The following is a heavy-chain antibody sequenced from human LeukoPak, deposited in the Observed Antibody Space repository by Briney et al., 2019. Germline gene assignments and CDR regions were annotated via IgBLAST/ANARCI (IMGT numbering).Heavy chain of an antibody. CDR2: IWYDGSNK. J-gene: IGHJ3*02. CDR1: GFTFSSYG. Sequence: GGSLRLSCAASGFTFSSYGMHWVRQAPGKGLEGVAVIWYDGSNKYYADSVKGRFTISRDNSKKTLYLQMNSLRAEDTAVYYCAREGSFWEFHDSFDICGQGTIVTVSS. CDR3: AREGSFWEFHDSFDI. V-gene: IGHV3-33*01. D-gene: IGHD3-10*01.